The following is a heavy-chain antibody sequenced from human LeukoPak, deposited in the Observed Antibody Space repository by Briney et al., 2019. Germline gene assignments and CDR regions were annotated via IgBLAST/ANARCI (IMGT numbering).Heavy chain of an antibody. CDR2: ISGSGGST. CDR3: AKDQSRTGGGIAAAADY. Sequence: GGSLRLSCAASGCTFSSYAMSWVRQAPGKGLEWVSAISGSGGSTYYADSVKGRFTISRDNSKNTLYLQMNSLRAEVTAVHYCAKDQSRTGGGIAAAADYWGQGTLVTVSS. J-gene: IGHJ4*02. V-gene: IGHV3-23*01. CDR1: GCTFSSYA. D-gene: IGHD6-13*01.